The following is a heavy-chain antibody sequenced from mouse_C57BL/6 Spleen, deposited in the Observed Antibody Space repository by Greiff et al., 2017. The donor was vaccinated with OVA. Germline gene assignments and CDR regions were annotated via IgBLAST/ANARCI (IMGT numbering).Heavy chain of an antibody. V-gene: IGHV1-69*01. D-gene: IGHD2-1*01. CDR3: ASYYGNSAWFAY. Sequence: QVQLQQSGAELVMPGASVKLSCKASGYTFTSYWMHWVKQRPGQGLEWIGEIDPSDSYTNYNQKFKGKSTLTVDKSSSTAYMQLSSLTSEDSAVYYCASYYGNSAWFAYWGQGTLVTVSA. CDR2: IDPSDSYT. CDR1: GYTFTSYW. J-gene: IGHJ3*01.